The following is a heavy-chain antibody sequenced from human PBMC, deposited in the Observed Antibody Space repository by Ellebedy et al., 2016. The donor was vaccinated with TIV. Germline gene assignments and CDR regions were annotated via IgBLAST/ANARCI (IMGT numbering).Heavy chain of an antibody. J-gene: IGHJ4*02. Sequence: SETLSLTXAISGDSVSGNSVAWNWIRQSPSRGLEWLGRTFYRSKWGYDYAASVKSRILINPDTSKNHFSLHLSSVTPDDTAVYYCARSSSGGWFRDYFDYWGQGTLVTVSS. CDR2: TFYRSKWGY. CDR1: GDSVSGNSVA. D-gene: IGHD6-19*01. CDR3: ARSSSGGWFRDYFDY. V-gene: IGHV6-1*01.